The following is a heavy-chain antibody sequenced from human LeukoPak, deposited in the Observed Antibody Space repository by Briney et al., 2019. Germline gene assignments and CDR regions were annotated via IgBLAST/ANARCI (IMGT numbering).Heavy chain of an antibody. V-gene: IGHV4-39*01. CDR1: GGSISSSSYY. Sequence: SETLSLTCTVSGGSISSSSYYWGWIRQPPGKGLEWIGSIYYSGSTYYNPSLKRRVTISVDTSKNQFSLKLSSVTAADTAVYYCARHVVHYYDSSQGPRGWFDPWGQGTLVTVSS. J-gene: IGHJ5*02. CDR2: IYYSGST. D-gene: IGHD3-22*01. CDR3: ARHVVHYYDSSQGPRGWFDP.